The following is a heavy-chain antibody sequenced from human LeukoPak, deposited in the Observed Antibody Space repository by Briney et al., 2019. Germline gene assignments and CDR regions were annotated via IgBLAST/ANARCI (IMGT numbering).Heavy chain of an antibody. CDR3: ARFPIRKRAMDV. D-gene: IGHD5-24*01. CDR2: IYYVGSP. CDR1: GDSIISGDAY. J-gene: IGHJ6*02. V-gene: IGHV4-39*01. Sequence: PSETLSLTCSVSGDSIISGDAYWGWIRQSPLKGLEWIANIYYVGSPHYNPSLNSRRVTMSVDTAKNQFSLTLTSVTAADTAVYYCARFPIRKRAMDVWGQGTTVTVSS.